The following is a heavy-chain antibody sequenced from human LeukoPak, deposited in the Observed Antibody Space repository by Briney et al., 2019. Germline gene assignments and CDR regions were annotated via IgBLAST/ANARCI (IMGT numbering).Heavy chain of an antibody. CDR3: AKVPGYRVLYFDY. CDR1: GFTFSSYG. Sequence: PGGSLRLSCAASGFTFSSYGMHWVRQAPGKGLEWVAFIRYDGSNKYYADSVKGRFTISRDNSKNTLYLQMNSLRAEDTAVYYCAKVPGYRVLYFDYWGQGTLVTVSS. J-gene: IGHJ4*02. D-gene: IGHD2/OR15-2a*01. V-gene: IGHV3-30*02. CDR2: IRYDGSNK.